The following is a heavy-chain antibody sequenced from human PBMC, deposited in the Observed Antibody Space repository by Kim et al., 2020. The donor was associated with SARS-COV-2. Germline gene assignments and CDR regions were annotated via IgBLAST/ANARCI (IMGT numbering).Heavy chain of an antibody. CDR1: GVSITSTTYY. J-gene: IGHJ2*01. Sequence: SETLSLTCTVSGVSITSTTYYWAWIRQPPGKGLECIGNIYYSGSAYYNPSLKSRVTISVDTSKNQFSLKLNSVTAADTAVYHCARHVRNWDFDLWGRGTLVTVSS. CDR2: IYYSGSA. V-gene: IGHV4-39*01. CDR3: ARHVRNWDFDL.